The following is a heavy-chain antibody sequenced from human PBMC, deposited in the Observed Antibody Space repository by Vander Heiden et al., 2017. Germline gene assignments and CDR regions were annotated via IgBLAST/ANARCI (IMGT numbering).Heavy chain of an antibody. V-gene: IGHV1-3*01. CDR2: INAANDMA. CDR1: GYTFTPYA. Sequence: QVHLVQSGAAMKQPGAPVNISCKASGYTFTPYAIHGVRQAPGQRLEWLGWINAANDMARYSQKFQGRVNISRDTSADTTYLLLSSLKSEDTAVYFCAGFGRHYFENWGQGTLVTVSS. D-gene: IGHD3-16*01. CDR3: AGFGRHYFEN. J-gene: IGHJ4*02.